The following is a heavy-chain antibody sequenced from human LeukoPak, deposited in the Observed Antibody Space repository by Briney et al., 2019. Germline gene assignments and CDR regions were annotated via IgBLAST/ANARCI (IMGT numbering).Heavy chain of an antibody. J-gene: IGHJ4*02. CDR1: GGSISSSSYY. Sequence: PSETLSLTCTVSGGSISSSSYYWGWIRQPPGKGLEWIGSIYYSGSTYYNPSLKSRVTISVDTSKNQFSLKLSSMTAADTAVYYCARLMDHVVPAARVIDYWGQGTLVTVSS. V-gene: IGHV4-39*01. CDR3: ARLMDHVVPAARVIDY. D-gene: IGHD2-2*01. CDR2: IYYSGST.